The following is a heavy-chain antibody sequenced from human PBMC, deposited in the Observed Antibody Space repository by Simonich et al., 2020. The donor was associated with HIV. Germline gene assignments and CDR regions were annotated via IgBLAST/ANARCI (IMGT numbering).Heavy chain of an antibody. CDR1: GYTFTSYG. D-gene: IGHD6-13*01. CDR3: ARDRGVAAPGVLAFDI. J-gene: IGHJ3*02. Sequence: QVQLVQSGAEVKKPGASVKVSCKASGYTFTSYGFSWVRQAPGQGLEGMGGISGYNDNTKYEQKVQCRGTMTTDTSTSTAYMELRSLISDDTAVYYCARDRGVAAPGVLAFDIWGQGTMVTVSS. CDR2: ISGYNDNT. V-gene: IGHV1-18*01.